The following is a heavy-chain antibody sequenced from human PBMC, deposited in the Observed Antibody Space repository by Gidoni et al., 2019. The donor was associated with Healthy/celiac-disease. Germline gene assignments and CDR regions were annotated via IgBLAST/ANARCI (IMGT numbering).Heavy chain of an antibody. CDR3: AKASRDSNPDY. CDR2: ISYDGSNK. Sequence: PGKGLEWVAVISYDGSNKYYADSVKGRFTISRDNSKNTLYLQMNSLIAEDTAVYYCAKASRDSNPDYWGQGTLVTVSS. V-gene: IGHV3-30*18. D-gene: IGHD4-4*01. J-gene: IGHJ4*02.